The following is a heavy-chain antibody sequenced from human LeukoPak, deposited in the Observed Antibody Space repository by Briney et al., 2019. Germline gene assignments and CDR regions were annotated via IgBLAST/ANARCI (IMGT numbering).Heavy chain of an antibody. D-gene: IGHD6-19*01. CDR2: INPNSGGT. CDR1: GYTFTGYY. Sequence: GASVKVSCKGSGYTFTGYYVHWVRQAPGQGLEWMGWINPNSGGTKYAQKFQGRVTMTRDTSISTAFMELSRLTSDDTAIYYCARGIAVAGLDYWGQGTLLTVSS. V-gene: IGHV1-2*02. J-gene: IGHJ4*02. CDR3: ARGIAVAGLDY.